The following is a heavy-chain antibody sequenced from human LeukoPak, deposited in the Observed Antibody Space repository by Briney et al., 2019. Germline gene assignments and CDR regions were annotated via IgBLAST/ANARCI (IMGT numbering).Heavy chain of an antibody. CDR3: ARERYFDY. CDR1: GFTFSTCA. Sequence: GGSLRLSCAASGFTFSTCAMSWVRQAPGKGLEWVSSISGGGRSTDYADSVKGLFTISRDNSKNTLYLQMNSLRAEDTAVYYCARERYFDYWGQGTLVTVSS. J-gene: IGHJ4*02. CDR2: ISGGGRST. V-gene: IGHV3-23*01.